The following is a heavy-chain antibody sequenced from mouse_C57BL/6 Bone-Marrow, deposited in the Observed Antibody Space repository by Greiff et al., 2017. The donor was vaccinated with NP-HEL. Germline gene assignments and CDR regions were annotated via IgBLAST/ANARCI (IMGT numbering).Heavy chain of an antibody. V-gene: IGHV1-20*01. Sequence: EVKLQESGPELVKPGDSVKISCKASGYSFTGYFMNWVMQSHGKSLEWIGRINPYNGDTFYNQKFKGKATLTVDKSSSTAHMELRSLTSEDSAVYYCARSPYGNYVGYYFDYWGQGTTLTVSS. D-gene: IGHD2-1*01. J-gene: IGHJ2*01. CDR1: GYSFTGYF. CDR2: INPYNGDT. CDR3: ARSPYGNYVGYYFDY.